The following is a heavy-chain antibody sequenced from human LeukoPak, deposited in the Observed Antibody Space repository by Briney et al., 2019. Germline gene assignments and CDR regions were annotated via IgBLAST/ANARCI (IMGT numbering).Heavy chain of an antibody. J-gene: IGHJ4*02. CDR3: ARDDWVTGGLGY. D-gene: IGHD2-21*01. V-gene: IGHV4-4*02. CDR1: GCSIGSSNW. Sequence: SETLSLTCAVSGCSIGSSNWWSGVRQPPGQGLGWIGEIYHSGSTNYNPSLKSRVTISVDKSKTQFSLKLSSVTAADTAVYYCARDDWVTGGLGYWGQGTLVTVSS. CDR2: IYHSGST.